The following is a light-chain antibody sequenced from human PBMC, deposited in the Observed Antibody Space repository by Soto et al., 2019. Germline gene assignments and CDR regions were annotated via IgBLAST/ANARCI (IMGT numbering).Light chain of an antibody. CDR3: VLYLGNGIWV. V-gene: IGLV8-61*01. CDR2: STN. Sequence: QTVVTQEPSFSVSPGGTVTLTCGLSSGSVSTSNYPSWYQQTPGQAPRSLIYSTNTRSSGVPDRFSGSILGNRAALTITGAQADDESDFYFVLYLGNGIWVFGGGTKLTVL. J-gene: IGLJ3*02. CDR1: SGSVSTSNY.